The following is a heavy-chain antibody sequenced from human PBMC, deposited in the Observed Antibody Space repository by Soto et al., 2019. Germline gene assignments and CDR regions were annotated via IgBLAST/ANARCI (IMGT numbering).Heavy chain of an antibody. CDR3: ARHPHSGREWCLDS. D-gene: IGHD3-10*01. Sequence: ASVKVSCKASGYTSTSYGISWVRQAPGQGLEWMGWISAYNGNTNYAQKLQGRVTMTTDTSTSTAYMELRSLRSDDTAVYCCARHPHSGREWCLDSWGQGTLLTVSS. J-gene: IGHJ4*02. V-gene: IGHV1-18*04. CDR2: ISAYNGNT. CDR1: GYTSTSYG.